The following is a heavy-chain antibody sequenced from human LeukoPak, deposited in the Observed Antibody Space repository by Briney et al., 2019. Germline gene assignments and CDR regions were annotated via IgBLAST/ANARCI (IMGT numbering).Heavy chain of an antibody. J-gene: IGHJ4*02. CDR3: ARGLHYYDSSGYSYFDY. CDR2: IYYSGST. Sequence: SETLSLTCAVSGGSISSSSYYWGWIRQPPGKGLEWIGSIYYSGSTYYNPSLKSRVTISVDTSKNQFSLKLSSVTAADTAVYYCARGLHYYDSSGYSYFDYWGQGTLVTVSS. V-gene: IGHV4-39*01. D-gene: IGHD3-22*01. CDR1: GGSISSSSYY.